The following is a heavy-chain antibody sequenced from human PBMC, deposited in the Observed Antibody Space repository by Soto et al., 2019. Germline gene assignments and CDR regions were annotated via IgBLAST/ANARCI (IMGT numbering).Heavy chain of an antibody. CDR1: GFTFSSYG. Sequence: QVQLVESGGGVVQPGRSLRLSCAASGFTFSSYGMHWVRQAPGKGLEWVAVKSYDGSNKYYADSVKGRFTISRDNSKNTLYLQMNSLRAEDTAVYYCAKDNRSTLSMDVWGQGTTVTVSS. V-gene: IGHV3-30*18. J-gene: IGHJ6*02. CDR2: KSYDGSNK. CDR3: AKDNRSTLSMDV.